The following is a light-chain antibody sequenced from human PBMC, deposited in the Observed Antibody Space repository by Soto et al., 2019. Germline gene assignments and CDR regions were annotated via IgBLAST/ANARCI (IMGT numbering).Light chain of an antibody. CDR3: HHYNNWPWA. J-gene: IGKJ1*01. V-gene: IGKV3-15*01. Sequence: EIVMTQSPATLSVSPGERATLSCRASQSVSSNLAWYQQKPGQAPRLLIYGASTRATGIPAMFSGSGSGTEFTLTISSLQSEDFAHYYCHHYNNWPWAVGQGTKEEIK. CDR1: QSVSSN. CDR2: GAS.